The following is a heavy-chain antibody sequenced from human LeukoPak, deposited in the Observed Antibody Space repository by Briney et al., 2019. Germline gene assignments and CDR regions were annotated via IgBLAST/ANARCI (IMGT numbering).Heavy chain of an antibody. CDR1: GFTLSNYP. V-gene: IGHV3-30-3*01. Sequence: GGSLRLSCAASGFTLSNYPMHWVRQAPGKGLEWVAFLSHDGSNQYYADSVKGRFTISRDSPKNTLSLQMNSQTTEDTAVYYCAREVNAFDIWGQGTMLIVSS. CDR2: LSHDGSNQ. J-gene: IGHJ3*02. CDR3: AREVNAFDI.